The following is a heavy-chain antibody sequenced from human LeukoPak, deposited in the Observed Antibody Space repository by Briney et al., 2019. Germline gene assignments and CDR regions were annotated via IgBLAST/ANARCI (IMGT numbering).Heavy chain of an antibody. Sequence: ASVKVSCKASGYTFTSYAMNWVRQAPGQGLEWMGWINTNTGNPTYAQAFTGRFVFSLDTSVSTAYLQISSLKAEDTAVYYCARELDSSGYYYVYGESDAFDIWGQGTMVTVSS. CDR2: INTNTGNP. CDR3: ARELDSSGYYYVYGESDAFDI. V-gene: IGHV7-4-1*02. D-gene: IGHD3-22*01. CDR1: GYTFTSYA. J-gene: IGHJ3*02.